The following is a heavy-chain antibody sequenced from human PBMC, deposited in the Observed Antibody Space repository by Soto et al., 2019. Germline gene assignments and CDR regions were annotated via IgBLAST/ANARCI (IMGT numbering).Heavy chain of an antibody. V-gene: IGHV4-59*01. J-gene: IGHJ6*02. Sequence: SETLSLTCTVSGGSISSYYWSWIRQPPGKGLEWIGYIYYSGSTNYNPSLKSRVTISVDTSKNQFSLKLSSVTAADTAVYYCARGNGYTEYYYYYYGMDVWGQGTTVTVS. CDR1: GGSISSYY. CDR2: IYYSGST. D-gene: IGHD5-12*01. CDR3: ARGNGYTEYYYYYYGMDV.